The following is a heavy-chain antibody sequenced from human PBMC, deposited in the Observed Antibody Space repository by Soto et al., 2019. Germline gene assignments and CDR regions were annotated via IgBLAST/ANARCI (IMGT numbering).Heavy chain of an antibody. CDR3: AKGSASARPYYFDC. V-gene: IGHV3-23*01. CDR2: ISGGGGST. J-gene: IGHJ4*02. Sequence: EVRLLESGGDLVQPGGSLRLSCAASGFTFTSSAMSWVRQAPGKGLEWVSAISGGGGSTWYADSVKGRFTISRDNSENTLYLQMSSLRAEDTALYYCAKGSASARPYYFDCWGQGTLVTVSS. CDR1: GFTFTSSA. D-gene: IGHD6-6*01.